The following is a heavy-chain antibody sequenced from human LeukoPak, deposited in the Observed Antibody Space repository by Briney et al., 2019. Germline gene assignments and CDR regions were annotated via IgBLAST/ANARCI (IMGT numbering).Heavy chain of an antibody. CDR2: INHSGST. J-gene: IGHJ6*02. Sequence: SETLSLTCAVYGGSFSGYYWSWIRQPPGKGLEWIGEINHSGSTNYNPSLKSRATISVDTSKNQFSLKLSSVTAADTAVYYCARFRVVPAARTKRYGVDVWGQGTTVTVSS. CDR1: GGSFSGYY. CDR3: ARFRVVPAARTKRYGVDV. D-gene: IGHD2-2*01. V-gene: IGHV4-34*01.